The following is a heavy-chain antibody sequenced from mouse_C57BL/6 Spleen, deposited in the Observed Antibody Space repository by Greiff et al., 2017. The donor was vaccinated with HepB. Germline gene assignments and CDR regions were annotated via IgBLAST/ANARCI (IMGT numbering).Heavy chain of an antibody. D-gene: IGHD1-1*01. Sequence: QVQLKQSGAELVRPGTSVKVSCKASGYAFTNYLIEWVKQRPGQGLEWIGVINPGSGGTNYNEKFKGKATLTADKSSSTAYMQLSSLTSEDSAVYFCARPHYYGSSEGFAYWGQGTLVTVSA. CDR1: GYAFTNYL. CDR3: ARPHYYGSSEGFAY. CDR2: INPGSGGT. J-gene: IGHJ3*01. V-gene: IGHV1-54*01.